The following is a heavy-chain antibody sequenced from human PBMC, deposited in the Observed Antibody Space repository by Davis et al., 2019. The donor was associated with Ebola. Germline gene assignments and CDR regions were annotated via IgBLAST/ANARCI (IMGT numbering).Heavy chain of an antibody. CDR1: GITFSRYS. V-gene: IGHV3-23*01. CDR2: ISSGSFTI. Sequence: PGGSLRLSCAASGITFSRYSMNWVRQAPGKGLEWVAFISSGSFTIHYADSVKGRFTISRDNSKHTLYLQMNSLRAEDTAVYYCAKDIVVVPAAMGDVWGQGTTVTVSS. J-gene: IGHJ6*02. D-gene: IGHD2-2*01. CDR3: AKDIVVVPAAMGDV.